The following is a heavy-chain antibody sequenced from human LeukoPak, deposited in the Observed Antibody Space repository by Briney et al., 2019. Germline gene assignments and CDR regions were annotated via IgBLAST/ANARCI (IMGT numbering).Heavy chain of an antibody. V-gene: IGHV4/OR15-8*02. CDR2: IYDSGKT. CDR1: GDSIRKDNW. J-gene: IGHJ4*02. Sequence: SETLSLTCSVSGDSIRKDNWWTWVRRSPGKGLEWLGEIYDSGKTNYHPSLRSRIAISTDTAKRQFSLELTAVTAADTAVYYCANHYSGYIDYWGQGTLVTVSS. CDR3: ANHYSGYIDY. D-gene: IGHD5-12*01.